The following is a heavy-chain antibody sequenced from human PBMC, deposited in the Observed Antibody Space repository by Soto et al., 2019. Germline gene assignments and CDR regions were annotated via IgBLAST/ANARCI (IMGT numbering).Heavy chain of an antibody. CDR2: INPSGGST. Sequence: ASVKVSCKASGYTFTSYYMHWVRQAPGQGLEWMGIINPSGGSTSYAQKFQGRVTMTRDTSTSTVYMELSSLRSEDTAVYYCATLYCSSNRTIDAFDIWGQGTMVTVSS. D-gene: IGHD2-2*01. J-gene: IGHJ3*02. V-gene: IGHV1-46*01. CDR1: GYTFTSYY. CDR3: ATLYCSSNRTIDAFDI.